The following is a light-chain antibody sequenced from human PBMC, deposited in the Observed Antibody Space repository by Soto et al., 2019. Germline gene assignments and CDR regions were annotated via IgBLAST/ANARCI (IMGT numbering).Light chain of an antibody. V-gene: IGKV1-8*01. J-gene: IGKJ1*01. CDR3: QQDYSYPRT. CDR2: AAS. CDR1: QGISSY. Sequence: AIRMTQSPSSLSASTGDRVTITCRASQGISSYLAWYQQKPGKAPKLLIYAASTLQSRVPSRFSGSGSLTNFTLTISCLQSEDFATYSCQQDYSYPRTFGQGTQVEIK.